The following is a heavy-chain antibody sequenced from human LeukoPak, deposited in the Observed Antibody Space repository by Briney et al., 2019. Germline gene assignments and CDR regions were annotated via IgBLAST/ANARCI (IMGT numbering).Heavy chain of an antibody. Sequence: PGGSLGLSCAASGFTFDDYAMHWVRQAPGKGLEWVSGISWNSGSIGYADSVKGRFTISRDNAKNSLYLQMNSLRAEDTALYYCAKDFDHVGYFDYWGQGTLVTVSS. V-gene: IGHV3-9*01. J-gene: IGHJ4*02. CDR1: GFTFDDYA. D-gene: IGHD3-9*01. CDR3: AKDFDHVGYFDY. CDR2: ISWNSGSI.